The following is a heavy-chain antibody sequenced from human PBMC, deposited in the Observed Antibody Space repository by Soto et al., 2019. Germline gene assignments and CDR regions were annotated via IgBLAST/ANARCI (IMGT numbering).Heavy chain of an antibody. CDR3: AKGGPAQVVLPPYHFDF. CDR2: ISSDGSNK. V-gene: IGHV3-30*18. CDR1: GFTFSSYG. D-gene: IGHD2-2*01. J-gene: IGHJ4*02. Sequence: GGSLRLSCTASGFTFSSYGMHWVRQAPGKGLEWVAVISSDGSNKYYADSVKGRFTISRDNSKNTLYLQMNSLRAEDTAVYYCAKGGPAQVVLPPYHFDFWGQGTLVTVSA.